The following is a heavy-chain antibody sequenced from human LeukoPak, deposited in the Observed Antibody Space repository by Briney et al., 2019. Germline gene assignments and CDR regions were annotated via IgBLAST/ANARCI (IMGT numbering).Heavy chain of an antibody. CDR1: AGSISSYY. V-gene: IGHV4-59*01. CDR2: IYYTGST. D-gene: IGHD6-13*01. CDR3: ARFNSWGSSWYFDY. Sequence: PSQTLSLTCTVSAGSISSYYWNWIRQPPGNGLEWIVYIYYTGSTNSSPSRKSRVTLSVDTSKNQFSLKLSSVTAADTAIYYCARFNSWGSSWYFDYWGQGTLVTVSS. J-gene: IGHJ4*02.